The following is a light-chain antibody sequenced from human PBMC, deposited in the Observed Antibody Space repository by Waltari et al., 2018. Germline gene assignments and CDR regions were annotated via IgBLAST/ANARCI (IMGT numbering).Light chain of an antibody. Sequence: EIVLTQSPGTLSLPPGERAPLSCRASQSVSNNYLAWYQQQPGQAPRLLMYGASTRATGIPDRFSGSCSGTDFTLAITRLESEDFAVYYCQQYDSSPITFGGGTKVEIK. CDR1: QSVSNNY. J-gene: IGKJ4*01. CDR3: QQYDSSPIT. V-gene: IGKV3-20*01. CDR2: GAS.